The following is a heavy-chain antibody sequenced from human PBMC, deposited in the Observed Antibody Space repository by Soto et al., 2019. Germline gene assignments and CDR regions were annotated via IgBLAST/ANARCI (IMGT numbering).Heavy chain of an antibody. V-gene: IGHV4-31*03. D-gene: IGHD5-18*01. CDR1: GGSISSGGYY. J-gene: IGHJ4*02. Sequence: QVQLQESGPGLVKPSQTLSLTCTVSGGSISSGGYYWSWIRQHPGKVLEWIGSIDYSGSTYYNPSLKSRVTISVDTSKNQFSLKLSSVTAADTAVYYCARDGGEDTAMDRRYFDYWGQGTLVTVSS. CDR3: ARDGGEDTAMDRRYFDY. CDR2: IDYSGST.